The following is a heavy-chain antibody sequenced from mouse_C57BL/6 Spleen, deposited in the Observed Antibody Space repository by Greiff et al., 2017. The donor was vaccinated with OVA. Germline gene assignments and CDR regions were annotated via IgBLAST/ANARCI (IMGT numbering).Heavy chain of an antibody. CDR3: ARSGDGYYDAMDY. Sequence: VKLMESGAELARPGASVKLSCKASGYTFTSYGISWVKQRTGQGLEWIGEIYPRSGNTYYNEKFKGKATLTADKSSSTAYMELRSLTSEDSAVYFCARSGDGYYDAMDYWGQGTSVTVSS. D-gene: IGHD2-3*01. CDR1: GYTFTSYG. CDR2: IYPRSGNT. J-gene: IGHJ4*01. V-gene: IGHV1-81*01.